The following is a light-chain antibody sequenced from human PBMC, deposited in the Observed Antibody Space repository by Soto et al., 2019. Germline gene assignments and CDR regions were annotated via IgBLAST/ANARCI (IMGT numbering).Light chain of an antibody. V-gene: IGKV1-5*03. CDR3: QQYNLYYT. Sequence: DIQMTQSPSTLSAAVGDRVTITCRASQSSSSWLAWYQQKPGKAPKLMIYKASILESGVPSRFSGSASGTEFTLTISSVQTDDFETYYCQQYNLYYTFGQGTTLEIK. J-gene: IGKJ2*01. CDR1: QSSSSW. CDR2: KAS.